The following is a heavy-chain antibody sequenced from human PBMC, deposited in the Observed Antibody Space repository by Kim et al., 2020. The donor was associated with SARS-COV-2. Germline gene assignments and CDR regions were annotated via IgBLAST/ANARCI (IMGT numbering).Heavy chain of an antibody. J-gene: IGHJ4*02. V-gene: IGHV3-33*06. CDR3: AKEGYCSSTSCPEFDY. D-gene: IGHD2-2*01. Sequence: SVKGRFTISRDNSKNTLYLQMNSLRAEDTAVYYCAKEGYCSSTSCPEFDYWGQGTLVTVSS.